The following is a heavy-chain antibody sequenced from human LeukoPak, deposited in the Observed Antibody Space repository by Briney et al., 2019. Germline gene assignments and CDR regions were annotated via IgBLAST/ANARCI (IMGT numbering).Heavy chain of an antibody. Sequence: GGSLRLSCAASGFTFSSYWMSWVRQAPGKGLEWAANIKQDGSEKYYVDSVKGRFTISRDNAKNSLYLQMNSLRAEDTAVYYCARDLSSSWPLNDAFDIWGQGTMVTVSS. V-gene: IGHV3-7*01. CDR1: GFTFSSYW. D-gene: IGHD6-13*01. J-gene: IGHJ3*02. CDR2: IKQDGSEK. CDR3: ARDLSSSWPLNDAFDI.